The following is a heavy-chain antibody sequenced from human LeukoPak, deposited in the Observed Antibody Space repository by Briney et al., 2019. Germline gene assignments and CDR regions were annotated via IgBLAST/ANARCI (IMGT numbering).Heavy chain of an antibody. CDR2: INPNSGGT. V-gene: IGHV1-2*06. J-gene: IGHJ5*02. Sequence: ASVKVSCKASGYTFTGYYIHWVRQAPGQGLEWMGRINPNSGGTNYAQKFQGRVTMTRDTSISTAYMELSRLRSDDTAVYYCARDYRTDSWSGYAPFDPWGQGTLVTVSS. D-gene: IGHD3-3*01. CDR3: ARDYRTDSWSGYAPFDP. CDR1: GYTFTGYY.